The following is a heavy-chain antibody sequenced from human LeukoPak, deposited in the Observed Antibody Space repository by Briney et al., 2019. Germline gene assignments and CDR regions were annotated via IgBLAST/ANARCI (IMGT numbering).Heavy chain of an antibody. V-gene: IGHV3-7*02. J-gene: IGHJ4*02. Sequence: PGGSLRLSCAASGFTFSNSWMTWVRQAPGKGLEWVANIKQDGSEKYYADSVKGRFTISRDNAKNMLYLQMNSLRVEDTAVYFCVRQRQNYFDSWGQGTLVTVSS. CDR1: GFTFSNSW. CDR2: IKQDGSEK. D-gene: IGHD6-25*01. CDR3: VRQRQNYFDS.